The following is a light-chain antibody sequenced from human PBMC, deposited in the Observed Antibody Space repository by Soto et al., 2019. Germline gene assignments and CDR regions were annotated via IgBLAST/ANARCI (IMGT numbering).Light chain of an antibody. CDR1: QGIRND. V-gene: IGKV1-39*01. Sequence: DIHRTQSPSSLSASVGDRVTITCRASQGIRNDLGWYQQKPGKAPKLLIYAASSLQSGVPSRFSGIGSGTDFSLTISSLQPEDFATYYCQQSYSMSQPTFGRGTKV. J-gene: IGKJ4*01. CDR3: QQSYSMSQPT. CDR2: AAS.